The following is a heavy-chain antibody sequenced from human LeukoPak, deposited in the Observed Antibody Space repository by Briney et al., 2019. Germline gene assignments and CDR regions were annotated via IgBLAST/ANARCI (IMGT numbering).Heavy chain of an antibody. CDR2: ISXCVITI. D-gene: IGHD4-11*01. V-gene: IGHV3-48*03. CDR1: FTFXSYE. J-gene: IGHJ4*02. CDR3: ARDLPRFLTTAPGFDY. Sequence: FTFXSYEXXXVGQAPGKGMXXXXYISXCVITIYYSDSVKRRFSISRANANTSLYLQMNSLRAEDTAVYYCARDLPRFLTTAPGFDYWGQGTLVTVSS.